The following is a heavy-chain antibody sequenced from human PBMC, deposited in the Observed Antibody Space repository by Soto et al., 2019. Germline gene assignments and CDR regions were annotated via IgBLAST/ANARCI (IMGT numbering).Heavy chain of an antibody. CDR2: INHSGST. V-gene: IGHV4-34*01. J-gene: IGHJ5*02. CDR1: GGSFSGYY. CDR3: ARGLGSDVAVSTYVSGWFCP. D-gene: IGHD2-15*01. Sequence: PSETLSLTCAVYGGSFSGYYWSWIRQPPGKGLVWIGEINHSGSTNYNPSLKSRVTISVDTSQNQFSLKLSSVTAADTAVYYCARGLGSDVAVSTYVSGWFCPWGQGTPVTVSS.